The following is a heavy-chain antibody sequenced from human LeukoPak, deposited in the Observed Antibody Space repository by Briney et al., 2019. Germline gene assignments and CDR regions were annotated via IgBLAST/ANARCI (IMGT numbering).Heavy chain of an antibody. CDR1: GFTFSNYW. Sequence: PGGSLRLSCAASGFTFSNYWMNWLRQAPGKGLEWVANIKQDGSEKYYVDSVKGRFTISRDNSKNTLYLQMNSLRAEDTAVYYCARELDCSGGSCSFFDYWGQGTLVTVSS. CDR2: IKQDGSEK. V-gene: IGHV3-7*01. D-gene: IGHD2-15*01. J-gene: IGHJ4*02. CDR3: ARELDCSGGSCSFFDY.